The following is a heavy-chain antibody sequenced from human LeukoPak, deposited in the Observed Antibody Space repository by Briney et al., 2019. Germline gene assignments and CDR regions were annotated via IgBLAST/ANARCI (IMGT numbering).Heavy chain of an antibody. Sequence: PGGSLRLSCAASGFTFSSYWMSWVRQAPGKGLEWVANIKQDGSEKYYVDSVKGRFTISRDNAKNSLYLQLNSLRAEDTAVYYCARGSGIASSYSDYWGEGKLVTASS. CDR3: ARGSGIASSYSDY. D-gene: IGHD6-13*01. CDR2: IKQDGSEK. CDR1: GFTFSSYW. J-gene: IGHJ4*02. V-gene: IGHV3-7*02.